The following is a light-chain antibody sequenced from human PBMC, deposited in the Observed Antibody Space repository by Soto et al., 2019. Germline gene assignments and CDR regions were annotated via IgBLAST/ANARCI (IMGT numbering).Light chain of an antibody. CDR1: PSISTY. J-gene: IGKJ2*01. CDR2: AAS. CDR3: QQSYSSLYT. V-gene: IGKV1-39*01. Sequence: DIQMTQSPSSLSASVGDRVTITCRASPSISTYLNWYQQKPGRAPKLLIYAASSLQSGVPSRFSGSGSGTDFTLTISSLQPEDFATYYCQQSYSSLYTFGQGTKLENK.